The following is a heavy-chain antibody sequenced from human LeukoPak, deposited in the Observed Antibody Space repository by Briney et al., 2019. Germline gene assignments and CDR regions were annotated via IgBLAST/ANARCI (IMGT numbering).Heavy chain of an antibody. V-gene: IGHV5-10-1*01. D-gene: IGHD2-2*01. CDR1: GYSFTSYW. CDR3: ARHGDGDIVVVPAARPVDY. CDR2: IDPSDSYT. J-gene: IGHJ4*02. Sequence: GESLKISCKCSGYSFTSYWISWVRQMPGKGLEWMGRIDPSDSYTNYSPSFQGHVTISADKSISTAYLQWSSLKASDTAMYYCARHGDGDIVVVPAARPVDYWGQGTLVTVSS.